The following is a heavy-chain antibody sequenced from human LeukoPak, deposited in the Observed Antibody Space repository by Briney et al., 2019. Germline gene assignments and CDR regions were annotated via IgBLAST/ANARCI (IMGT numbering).Heavy chain of an antibody. J-gene: IGHJ4*02. CDR2: IKLDGSER. CDR1: GFTFDSYW. CDR3: ALSRGSGGPFDF. Sequence: RGSLRLSCAASGFTFDSYWMSWVRQAPGKGLEWVANIKLDGSERYYMDSVRGRFTISRDYSENSLDLQMNSLRAEDTAVYYCALSRGSGGPFDFWGQGTLVTVSS. D-gene: IGHD3-10*01. V-gene: IGHV3-7*01.